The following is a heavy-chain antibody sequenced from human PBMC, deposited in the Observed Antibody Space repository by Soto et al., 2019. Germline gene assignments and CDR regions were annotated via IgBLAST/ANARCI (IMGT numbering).Heavy chain of an antibody. Sequence: SVKVSCKASGGTFSSYTISWVRQAPGQGLEWMGRIIPILGIANYAQKFQGRVTITADKSTSTAYMELSSLRSEDTAVYYCARDLVAATGENNWSDPWGQGTLVTVSS. V-gene: IGHV1-69*04. D-gene: IGHD2-15*01. J-gene: IGHJ5*02. CDR3: ARDLVAATGENNWSDP. CDR2: IIPILGIA. CDR1: GGTFSSYT.